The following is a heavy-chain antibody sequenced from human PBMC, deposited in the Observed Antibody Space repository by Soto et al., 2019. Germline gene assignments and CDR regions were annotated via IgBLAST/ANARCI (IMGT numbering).Heavy chain of an antibody. Sequence: QVQLVESGGGVVQPGRSLRLSCAASGFTFSSYAMHWVRQAPGKGLEWVAVISYDGSNKYYADSVKGRFTISRDNSKNTLYLQMNSLRAEDTAVYYCARAPSYGLYYFDYWGQGTLVTVSS. V-gene: IGHV3-30-3*01. D-gene: IGHD5-18*01. CDR3: ARAPSYGLYYFDY. CDR1: GFTFSSYA. CDR2: ISYDGSNK. J-gene: IGHJ4*02.